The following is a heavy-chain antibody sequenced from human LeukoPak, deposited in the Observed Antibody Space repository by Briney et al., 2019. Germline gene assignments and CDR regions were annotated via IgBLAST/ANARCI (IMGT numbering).Heavy chain of an antibody. J-gene: IGHJ4*02. CDR2: INHSGST. V-gene: IGHV4-34*01. Sequence: PSETLSLTCAVYGGSFSGYYWSWIRQPPGKGLEWIGEINHSGSTNYNPSLKSRVTISVDTSKNQFSLKLSSVTAADTAVYYCARLSVAAVGKYDYWGPGTLVTVSS. CDR1: GGSFSGYY. D-gene: IGHD6-25*01. CDR3: ARLSVAAVGKYDY.